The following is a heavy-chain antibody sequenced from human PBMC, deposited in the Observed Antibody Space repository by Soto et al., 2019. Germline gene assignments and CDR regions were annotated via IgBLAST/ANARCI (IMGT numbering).Heavy chain of an antibody. Sequence: QVTLKESGPVLVKPTETLTLTCTVSGFSLSNARMGVSWIRQPPGKALEWLAHIFSNDEKSYSTSLKSRLTISKDTSKSQVVLTMTNMDPVDTATNYCARISRDWYSRWYFDLWGRGTLVTVSS. CDR2: IFSNDEK. CDR1: GFSLSNARMG. D-gene: IGHD1-26*01. CDR3: ARISRDWYSRWYFDL. V-gene: IGHV2-26*01. J-gene: IGHJ2*01.